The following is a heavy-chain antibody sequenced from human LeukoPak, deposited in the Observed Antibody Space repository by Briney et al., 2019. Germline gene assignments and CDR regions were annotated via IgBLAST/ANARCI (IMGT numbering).Heavy chain of an antibody. CDR3: ARTGEIATTLTD. CDR1: GYSFASYW. D-gene: IGHD5-24*01. J-gene: IGHJ4*02. CDR2: IFPGDSDT. Sequence: GESRKISCKASGYSFASYWIGWVRQMPGKGLGWMGIIFPGDSDTRYSPSFQGQVTISADKSIGTAYRQWSSLKASDTAMYYCARTGEIATTLTDWGQGTLSPVSS. V-gene: IGHV5-51*01.